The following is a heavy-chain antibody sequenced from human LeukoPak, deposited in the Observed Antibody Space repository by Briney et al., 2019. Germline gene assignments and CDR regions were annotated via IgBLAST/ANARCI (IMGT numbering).Heavy chain of an antibody. CDR3: ARINPNYYGSGNYYFDY. Sequence: SVKVSCKASGGTFSSYAISWVRQAPGQGLEWMGGISPIFGTANYAQKFQGRVTITADESTSTAYMELSSLRSEDTAVYYCARINPNYYGSGNYYFDYWGQGTLVTVSS. CDR2: ISPIFGTA. D-gene: IGHD3-10*01. J-gene: IGHJ4*02. V-gene: IGHV1-69*01. CDR1: GGTFSSYA.